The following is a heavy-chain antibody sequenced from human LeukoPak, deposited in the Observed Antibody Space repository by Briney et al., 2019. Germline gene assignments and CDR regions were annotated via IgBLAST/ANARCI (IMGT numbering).Heavy chain of an antibody. J-gene: IGHJ6*03. V-gene: IGHV3-23*01. D-gene: IGHD3-16*01. Sequence: GGFLRLSCAASGFTFSDNAMTWVRQTPGKGLEWVSTICGGGEATSYADSVKGRFTISRDNYKRTLYLQMNSLRAEDTAVYYCAKDGGVTHYYYYMDVWGKGTTVTVSS. CDR1: GFTFSDNA. CDR3: AKDGGVTHYYYYMDV. CDR2: ICGGGEAT.